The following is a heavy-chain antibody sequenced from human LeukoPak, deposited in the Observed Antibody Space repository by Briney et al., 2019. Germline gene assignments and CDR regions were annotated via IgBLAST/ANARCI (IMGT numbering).Heavy chain of an antibody. CDR2: ISYDGSNK. D-gene: IGHD2-2*02. V-gene: IGHV3-30-3*01. J-gene: IGHJ6*03. Sequence: GGSLRLSCAASGFTFSSYAMHWVRQAPGKGLEWVAVISYDGSNKYYADSVKGRFTISRDNSKNTLYLQMNSLRAEDTAVYYCAKDSLLCSSTSCYRAYYYYYMDVWGKGTTVTVS. CDR3: AKDSLLCSSTSCYRAYYYYYMDV. CDR1: GFTFSSYA.